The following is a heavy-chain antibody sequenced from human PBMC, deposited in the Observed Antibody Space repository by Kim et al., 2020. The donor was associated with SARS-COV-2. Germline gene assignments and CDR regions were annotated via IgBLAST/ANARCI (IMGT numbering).Heavy chain of an antibody. J-gene: IGHJ4*02. CDR1: GFTFSSYA. CDR2: ISYDGSNK. D-gene: IGHD1-26*01. V-gene: IGHV3-30-3*01. Sequence: GGSLRLSCAASGFTFSSYAMHWVRQAPGKGLEWVAVISYDGSNKYYADSVKGRITISRDNTKNTLYLQMNILRAEDTAVYYGALFQSGSYGHYFDYWGQGTLVTVSS. CDR3: ALFQSGSYGHYFDY.